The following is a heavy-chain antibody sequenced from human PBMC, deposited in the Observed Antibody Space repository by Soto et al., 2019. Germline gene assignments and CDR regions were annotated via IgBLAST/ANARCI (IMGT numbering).Heavy chain of an antibody. V-gene: IGHV3-30*18. CDR3: AKDLRGYCSGGSCPYFDY. D-gene: IGHD2-15*01. J-gene: IGHJ4*02. CDR1: GFTFSSYG. CDR2: ISYDGSNK. Sequence: GGSLRLSCVASGFTFSSYGMHWVRQAPGKGLEWVAVISYDGSNKYYADSVKGRFTISRDNSKNTLYLQMNSLRAEDTAVYYCAKDLRGYCSGGSCPYFDYWGQGTLVTVSS.